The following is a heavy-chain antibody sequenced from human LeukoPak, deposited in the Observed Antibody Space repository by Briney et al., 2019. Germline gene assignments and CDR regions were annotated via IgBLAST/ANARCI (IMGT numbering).Heavy chain of an antibody. CDR2: INPSGGST. V-gene: IGHV1-46*01. CDR3: TSSSRAGWLLYHYAFDY. J-gene: IGHJ4*02. D-gene: IGHD3-3*01. CDR1: GYTFTSYY. Sequence: ASVKVSCKASGYTFTSYYMHWVRQAPGQGLEWMGIINPSGGSTSYAQKFQGRVTMTRGTSTSTVYMELSSLRSEDTAVYYCTSSSRAGWLLYHYAFDYWGQGTLVTVSS.